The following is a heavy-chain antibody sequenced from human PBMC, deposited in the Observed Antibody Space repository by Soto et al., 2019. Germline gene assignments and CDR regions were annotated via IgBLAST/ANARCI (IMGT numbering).Heavy chain of an antibody. CDR1: GFNFSSYG. V-gene: IGHV3-30*18. J-gene: IGHJ5*02. CDR2: ISYDGSNK. CDR3: AKDGPSSGSTPFDP. D-gene: IGHD6-19*01. Sequence: GGSLRLSCAAAGFNFSSYGMRWVRQDTGKGLEWVAVISYDGSNKYYADSVKGRFTISRDNSKNTLYLQMNSLRAEDTAVYYCAKDGPSSGSTPFDPWGQGTLVTVSS.